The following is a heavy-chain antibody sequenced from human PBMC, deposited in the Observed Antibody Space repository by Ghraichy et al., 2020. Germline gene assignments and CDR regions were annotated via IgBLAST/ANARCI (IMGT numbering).Heavy chain of an antibody. D-gene: IGHD3-16*01. CDR1: GGSISSSNW. CDR3: ARGRGSGPNWFDP. Sequence: SETLSLTCAVSGGSISSSNWWSWVRQPPGKGLEWIGEIYHSGSTNYNPSLKSRVTISVDKSKNQFSLKLSSVTAADTAVYYCARGRGSGPNWFDPWGQGTLVTVSS. J-gene: IGHJ5*02. CDR2: IYHSGST. V-gene: IGHV4-4*02.